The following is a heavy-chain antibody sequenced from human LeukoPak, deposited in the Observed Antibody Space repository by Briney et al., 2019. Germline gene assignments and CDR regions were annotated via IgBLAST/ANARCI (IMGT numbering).Heavy chain of an antibody. CDR2: VSAYNGNT. Sequence: ASVKVSCKASGYTFTSYGISWVRQAPGQGLEWMGWVSAYNGNTNYAQKLQVRVTMTTDTSTSTAYMELRSLRSDDTAVYYCARVDVYSSLGAFDIWGQGTMVTVSS. CDR3: ARVDVYSSLGAFDI. J-gene: IGHJ3*02. CDR1: GYTFTSYG. D-gene: IGHD5-18*01. V-gene: IGHV1-18*01.